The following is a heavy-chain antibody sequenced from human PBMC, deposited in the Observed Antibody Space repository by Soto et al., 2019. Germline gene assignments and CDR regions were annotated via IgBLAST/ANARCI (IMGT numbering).Heavy chain of an antibody. CDR2: ISYDGTNK. D-gene: IGHD2-21*02. Sequence: GGSLRLSCAASGFTFRNFGMHWVRQAPGKGLEWVAVISYDGTNKYYADSVKGRFTISRDNSKNTLYLQINSLRAEDTAVYYCAKAVPPFVVVTASDYWGQGTLVTVSS. J-gene: IGHJ4*02. CDR3: AKAVPPFVVVTASDY. CDR1: GFTFRNFG. V-gene: IGHV3-30*18.